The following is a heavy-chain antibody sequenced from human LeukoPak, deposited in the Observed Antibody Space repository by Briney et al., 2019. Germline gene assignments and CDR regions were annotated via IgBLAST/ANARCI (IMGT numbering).Heavy chain of an antibody. CDR1: GYSFNNYW. Sequence: ESLKISCKGYGYSFNNYWIGWVRQMPGKGLEWMGIICPSDSDTRYSPSFQGQVTISADTSINTAYVQWSSLKASDTAMYYCAGGANYDFWTGYFNYWGQGTLVTVSS. CDR2: ICPSDSDT. D-gene: IGHD3-3*01. V-gene: IGHV5-51*01. J-gene: IGHJ4*02. CDR3: AGGANYDFWTGYFNY.